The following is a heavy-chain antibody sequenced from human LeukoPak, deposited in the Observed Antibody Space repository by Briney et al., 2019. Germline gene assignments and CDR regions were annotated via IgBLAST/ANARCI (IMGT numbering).Heavy chain of an antibody. V-gene: IGHV3-23*01. Sequence: GGSLRLSCAASGFTFSSYAMSWVRQAPGKGLEWVSAISGSGGSTYYADSVKGRLTISRDNSKNTLYLQMNSLRAEDTAVYYCAKGSRYDILTGYYTGGYYFDYWGQGTLVTVSS. CDR1: GFTFSSYA. D-gene: IGHD3-9*01. J-gene: IGHJ4*02. CDR3: AKGSRYDILTGYYTGGYYFDY. CDR2: ISGSGGST.